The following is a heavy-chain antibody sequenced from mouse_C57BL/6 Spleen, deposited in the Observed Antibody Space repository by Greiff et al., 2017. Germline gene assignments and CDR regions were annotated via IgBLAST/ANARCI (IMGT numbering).Heavy chain of an antibody. Sequence: QVQLQQSGAELVRPGASVTLSCKASGYTFTDYEMHWVKQTPVHGLEWIGAIDPETGGTAYNQKFKGKAILTADKSSSTAYMELRSLTSEDSAVYYCTKSSIYYGNPNYFDYWGQGTTLTVSS. CDR3: TKSSIYYGNPNYFDY. V-gene: IGHV1-15*01. D-gene: IGHD2-1*01. J-gene: IGHJ2*01. CDR2: IDPETGGT. CDR1: GYTFTDYE.